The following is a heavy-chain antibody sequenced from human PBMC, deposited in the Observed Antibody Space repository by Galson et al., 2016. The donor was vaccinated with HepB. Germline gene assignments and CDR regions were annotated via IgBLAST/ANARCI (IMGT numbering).Heavy chain of an antibody. J-gene: IGHJ6*02. V-gene: IGHV6-1*01. CDR1: GDSVSSNSAV. CDR3: AYGVDV. CDR2: TYYRSRWYS. Sequence: CAISGDSVSSNSAVWNWIRQSPSRGLEWLGRTYYRSRWYSDYAVSVKSRISINADTSKNQVSLQLNSVTPDDTAVYYCAYGVDVWGQGTRVTDS.